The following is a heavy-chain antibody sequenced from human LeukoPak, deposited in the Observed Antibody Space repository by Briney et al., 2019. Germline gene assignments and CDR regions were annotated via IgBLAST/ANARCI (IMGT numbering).Heavy chain of an antibody. CDR3: ARDLSRSRPDCSGGSCYSVY. CDR2: ISYDGSNK. CDR1: GFTFSSYA. J-gene: IGHJ4*02. V-gene: IGHV3-30*04. D-gene: IGHD2-15*01. Sequence: GGSLRLSCAASGFTFSSYAMHWVRQAPRKGLEWVAVISYDGSNKYYADSVKGRFTISRDNSKNTLYLQMNSLRAEDTAVYYCARDLSRSRPDCSGGSCYSVYWGQGTLVTVSS.